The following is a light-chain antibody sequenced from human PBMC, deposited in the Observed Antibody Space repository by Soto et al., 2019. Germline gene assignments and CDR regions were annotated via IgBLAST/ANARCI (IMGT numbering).Light chain of an antibody. V-gene: IGKV2-28*01. CDR3: MQALQTPCT. Sequence: DIVMTQSPLSLPVTPVEPASISCRSSQSLLHSNGYNYLDWYLQKPGQSPQLLIYLGSTWASGVPDRFSGSESGTDFTLKISGVEAEDVGFYYCMQALQTPCTLGQGTKVEVK. CDR2: LGS. J-gene: IGKJ1*01. CDR1: QSLLHSNGYNY.